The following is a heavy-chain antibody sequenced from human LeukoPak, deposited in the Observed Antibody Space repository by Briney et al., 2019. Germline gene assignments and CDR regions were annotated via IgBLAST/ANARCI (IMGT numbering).Heavy chain of an antibody. CDR1: GFTISSNW. Sequence: AESLSLSCAVSGFTISSNWMSWGRQPQGPGLGWVGNIKQDGSESYYVDSVKGRFTISRDNGKNSLYLQMNSLRAEDTAMYYCARVAFIDPLLYSSGWYRSMGVYFDYWGQGTLVTVSS. CDR3: ARVAFIDPLLYSSGWYRSMGVYFDY. V-gene: IGHV3-7*01. CDR2: IKQDGSES. J-gene: IGHJ4*02. D-gene: IGHD6-19*01.